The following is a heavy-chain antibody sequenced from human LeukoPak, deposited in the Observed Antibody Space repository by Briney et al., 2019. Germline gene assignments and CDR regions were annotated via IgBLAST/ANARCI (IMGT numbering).Heavy chain of an antibody. CDR2: INSDGSST. CDR1: GFTFSSYW. Sequence: GGSLRLSCAASGFTFSSYWMHWVRQAPGKGLVWVSRINSDGSSTSYADSVKGRFTISRDNAKNTLYLQMNSLRAEDTAVYYCARASFRGVIVSFDYWGQGTLVTVSS. CDR3: ARASFRGVIVSFDY. V-gene: IGHV3-74*01. J-gene: IGHJ4*02. D-gene: IGHD3-16*02.